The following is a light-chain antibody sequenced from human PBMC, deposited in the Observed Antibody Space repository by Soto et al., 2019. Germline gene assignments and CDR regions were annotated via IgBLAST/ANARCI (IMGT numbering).Light chain of an antibody. CDR1: QSVGSN. Sequence: EIVMTQSPATLSVSPGERATLPCRASQSVGSNLAWYQKKPGQAPRLLIYGASTRATGIPARFSGSGSGTEFTLTINSLQSEDFAVYYCQQYDNWWTFGQGTRVEIK. CDR2: GAS. CDR3: QQYDNWWT. V-gene: IGKV3-15*01. J-gene: IGKJ1*01.